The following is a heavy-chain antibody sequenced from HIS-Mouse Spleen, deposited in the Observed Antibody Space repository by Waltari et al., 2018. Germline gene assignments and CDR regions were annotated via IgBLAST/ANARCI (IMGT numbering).Heavy chain of an antibody. CDR2: IYYSGST. CDR1: GGSISSSSYY. CDR3: AREIPYSSSWYDWYFDL. D-gene: IGHD6-13*01. J-gene: IGHJ2*01. Sequence: QLQLQESGPGLVKPSETLSLTCTVSGGSISSSSYYWGWIRQPPGKGLEWIGSIYYSGSTYYNPSLKSGVTRSVDTSKNQFSRKLSSVTAADTAVYYCAREIPYSSSWYDWYFDLWGRGTLVTVSS. V-gene: IGHV4-39*07.